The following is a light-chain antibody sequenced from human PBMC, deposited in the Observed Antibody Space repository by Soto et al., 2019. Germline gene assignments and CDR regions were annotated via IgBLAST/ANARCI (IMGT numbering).Light chain of an antibody. J-gene: IGLJ1*01. CDR1: SSDVGGYNY. CDR2: EVS. Sequence: QSALTQPASVSGSPGQLITISCTGTSSDVGGYNYVSWYQQHPGKAPKLMIYEVSNRPSGVSNRFSGSKSGNTASLTISGLQAEDEADYYCSSYTSSSTLAVFGTGTKLTVL. V-gene: IGLV2-14*01. CDR3: SSYTSSSTLAV.